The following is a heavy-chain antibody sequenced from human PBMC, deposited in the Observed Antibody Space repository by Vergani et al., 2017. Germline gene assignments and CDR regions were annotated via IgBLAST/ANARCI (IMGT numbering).Heavy chain of an antibody. CDR3: ARAPFHILTGYYLSSSPFDY. CDR2: INHSGST. CDR1: GGSISSSSYY. Sequence: QLQLQESGPGLVKPSETLSLTCTVSGGSISSSSYYWGWIRQPPGKGLEWIGEINHSGSTNYNPSLKSRVTISVDTSKNQFSLKLSSVTAADTAVYYCARAPFHILTGYYLSSSPFDYWGQGTLVTVSS. J-gene: IGHJ4*02. V-gene: IGHV4-39*07. D-gene: IGHD3-9*01.